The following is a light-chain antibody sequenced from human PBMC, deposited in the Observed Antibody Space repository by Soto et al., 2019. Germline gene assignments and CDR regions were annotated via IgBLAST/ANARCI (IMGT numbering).Light chain of an antibody. CDR2: DVN. Sequence: QPVLTQPRSVSGSPGQSVTISCTGTNSDIGGYNYVSWYQQHPGKAPKVMIYDVNRRPSGVSDRFSGSKSGNTASLTISGLQAEDEADYYCCSYAGRYNFWVFGGGTKLTVL. V-gene: IGLV2-11*01. CDR1: NSDIGGYNY. CDR3: CSYAGRYNFWV. J-gene: IGLJ3*02.